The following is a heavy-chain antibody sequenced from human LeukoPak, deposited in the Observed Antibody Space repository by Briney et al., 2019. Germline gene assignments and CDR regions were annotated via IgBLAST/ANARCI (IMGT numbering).Heavy chain of an antibody. Sequence: ASVKVSCKASGYTFTSYGISWVRQAPGQGLEWMGWISAYNGNTSYAQKLQGRVTMTTDTSTSTAYMELRSLRSDDTAVYYCARDGLPGIAAAGAYNWFDPWGQGTLVTVSS. CDR2: ISAYNGNT. D-gene: IGHD6-13*01. J-gene: IGHJ5*02. CDR3: ARDGLPGIAAAGAYNWFDP. CDR1: GYTFTSYG. V-gene: IGHV1-18*01.